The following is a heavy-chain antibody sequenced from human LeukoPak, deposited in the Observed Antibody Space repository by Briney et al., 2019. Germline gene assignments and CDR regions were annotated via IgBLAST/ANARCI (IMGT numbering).Heavy chain of an antibody. J-gene: IGHJ6*04. Sequence: SETLSLTCTVSGGSISSYYWSWIRQPPGKGLEWIGEINHSGSTNYNPSLKSRVTMSVDTSKNQFSLKLSSVTAADTAVYYCARGSTVVPAASTTYGMDVWGKGTTVTVSS. CDR2: INHSGST. D-gene: IGHD2-2*01. CDR3: ARGSTVVPAASTTYGMDV. V-gene: IGHV4-34*01. CDR1: GGSISSYY.